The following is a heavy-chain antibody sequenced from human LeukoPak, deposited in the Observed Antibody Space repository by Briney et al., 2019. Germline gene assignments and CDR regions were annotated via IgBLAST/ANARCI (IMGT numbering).Heavy chain of an antibody. CDR3: AKKVAVGGSFDP. V-gene: IGHV3-23*01. CDR2: ISGSGGST. CDR1: GFTFSSFA. D-gene: IGHD6-13*01. Sequence: PGGSLRLSCAASGFTFSSFAMHWVRQAPGKGLEWVSAISGSGGSTYYADSVKGRFTISRDNSKNTLYLQMNSLRAEDTAVYYCAKKVAVGGSFDPWGQGTLVTVSS. J-gene: IGHJ5*02.